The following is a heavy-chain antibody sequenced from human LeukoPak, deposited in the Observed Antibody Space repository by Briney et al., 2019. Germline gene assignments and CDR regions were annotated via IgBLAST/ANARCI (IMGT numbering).Heavy chain of an antibody. J-gene: IGHJ5*02. D-gene: IGHD3-22*01. CDR2: IYPADSDT. Sequence: GESLKISCKGSGYSFINYWIGWVRQMPGKGLEWMGIIYPADSDTSYSPSFQGQVTISADNSIATAYLRWRSLRASDTAMYYCARLVPLVGWLVAPNWFDPWGQGTLVTVSS. CDR1: GYSFINYW. CDR3: ARLVPLVGWLVAPNWFDP. V-gene: IGHV5-51*01.